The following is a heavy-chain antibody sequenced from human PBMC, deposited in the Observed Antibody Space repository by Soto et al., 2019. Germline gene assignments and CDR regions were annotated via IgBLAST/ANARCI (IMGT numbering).Heavy chain of an antibody. CDR2: IYYSGST. CDR1: GGSISSSSYY. CDR3: ANDYGDQVHY. J-gene: IGHJ4*02. V-gene: IGHV4-39*01. D-gene: IGHD4-17*01. Sequence: QLQLQESGPGLVKPSETLSLTCTVSGGSISSSSYYWGWIRQPPGKGLEWIGSIYYSGSTYYNPSLKSRVTISVNNSKNQFSLKLSSVTAADTAVYYCANDYGDQVHYWGQGTLVTVSS.